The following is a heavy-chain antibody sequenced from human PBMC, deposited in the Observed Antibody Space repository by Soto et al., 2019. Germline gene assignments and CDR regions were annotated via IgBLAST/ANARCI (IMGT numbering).Heavy chain of an antibody. CDR3: ARGGWSHDS. J-gene: IGHJ4*02. D-gene: IGHD6-19*01. CDR2: TYYTGTT. Sequence: PSETLSLTCAFYGWSFSDYYWSWIRQPPGKGLEWIGYTYYTGTTNYNPSLISRVTISVDTSKNQFSLHLKSVTAADTAVYYCARGGWSHDSWGRGTLVTVSS. CDR1: GWSFSDYY. V-gene: IGHV4-59*01.